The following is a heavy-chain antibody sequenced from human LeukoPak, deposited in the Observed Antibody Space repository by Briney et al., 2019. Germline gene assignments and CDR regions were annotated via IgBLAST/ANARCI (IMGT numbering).Heavy chain of an antibody. CDR1: GYTFTSYG. D-gene: IGHD2-2*01. Sequence: ASVKVSYKASGYTFTSYGISWVRQAPGQGLEWMGWISAYNGNTNYAQKLQGRVTMTTDTSTSTAYMELRSLRSDDTAVYYCARDSVVVVPAAPQIYYYYYMDVWGKGTTVTVSS. V-gene: IGHV1-18*01. CDR2: ISAYNGNT. J-gene: IGHJ6*03. CDR3: ARDSVVVVPAAPQIYYYYYMDV.